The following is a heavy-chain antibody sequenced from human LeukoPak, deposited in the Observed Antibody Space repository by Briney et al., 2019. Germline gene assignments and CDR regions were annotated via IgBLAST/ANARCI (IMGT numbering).Heavy chain of an antibody. CDR3: ARDRKKNYYDSSGYYWFDP. CDR1: GFTFSSYS. J-gene: IGHJ5*02. D-gene: IGHD3-22*01. V-gene: IGHV3-21*01. CDR2: ISSSSSYI. Sequence: GGSLRLSCAASGFTFSSYSMNWVRQAPGKGLEWVSSISSSSSYIYYADSVKGRFTISRDNAKNSLYLQMNSLRAEDTAVYCCARDRKKNYYDSSGYYWFDPWGQGTLVTVSS.